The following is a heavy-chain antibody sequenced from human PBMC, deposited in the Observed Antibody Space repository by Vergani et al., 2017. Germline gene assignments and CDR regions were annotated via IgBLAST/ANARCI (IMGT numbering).Heavy chain of an antibody. J-gene: IGHJ3*01. CDR3: TKGSVYYHNSAGHGYDPYTGFDL. Sequence: EVDLVESGGGLAQPGGSLRLSCEASGITFWKFGMHWVRQGPGKGLEWVSGISWNSGAVDHADSVRGRFTISRDNAKNSLFLEMNSLRFEDTAVYLCTKGSVYYHNSAGHGYDPYTGFDLWGQGTLVAVCS. V-gene: IGHV3-9*01. CDR1: GITFWKFG. D-gene: IGHD5-12*01. CDR2: ISWNSGAV.